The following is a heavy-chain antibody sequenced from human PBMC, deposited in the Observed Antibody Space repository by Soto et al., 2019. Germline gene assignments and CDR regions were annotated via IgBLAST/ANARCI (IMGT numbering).Heavy chain of an antibody. CDR3: AKDRCGSTSCYWHHWFDP. D-gene: IGHD2-2*01. J-gene: IGHJ5*02. V-gene: IGHV3-23*01. Sequence: PGGSLRLSCAASGFTFSSYAMSWVRQAPGKGLEWVSAISGSGGSTYYAGSVKGRFTISRDNSKNTLYLQMNSLRAEDTAVYYCAKDRCGSTSCYWHHWFDPWGQGTLVTVSS. CDR1: GFTFSSYA. CDR2: ISGSGGST.